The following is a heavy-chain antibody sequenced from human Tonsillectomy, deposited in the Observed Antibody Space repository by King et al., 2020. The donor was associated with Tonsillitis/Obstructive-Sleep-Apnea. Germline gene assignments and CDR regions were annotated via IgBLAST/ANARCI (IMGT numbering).Heavy chain of an antibody. CDR3: ARLRLYSGYDFGYFDY. CDR1: GFNFANYW. Sequence: QLVQSGAEVKKPGESLKIAWKGSGFNFANYWIAWVRQMPGKGLDWMGIIYPGDSHTRYSPSFQGQVTISADKSINTAYLQCNTLKASDTAMYYCARLRLYSGYDFGYFDYWGQGTLVTVSS. J-gene: IGHJ4*02. CDR2: IYPGDSHT. D-gene: IGHD5-12*01. V-gene: IGHV5-51*01.